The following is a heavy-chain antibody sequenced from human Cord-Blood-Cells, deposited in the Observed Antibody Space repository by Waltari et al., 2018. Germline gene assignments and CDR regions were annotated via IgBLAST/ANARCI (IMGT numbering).Heavy chain of an antibody. CDR3: ATFDI. CDR1: GSTLTSYY. CDR2: INPSGGST. V-gene: IGHV1-46*01. J-gene: IGHJ3*02. Sequence: EQLVQSGSEVQKPGSSAQDSCKAFGSTLTSYYMHWVRQAPGQGLEWMGIINPSGGSTSYAQKFQGRVTMTRDTSTSTVYMELSSLRSEDTAVYYCATFDIWGQGTMVTVSS.